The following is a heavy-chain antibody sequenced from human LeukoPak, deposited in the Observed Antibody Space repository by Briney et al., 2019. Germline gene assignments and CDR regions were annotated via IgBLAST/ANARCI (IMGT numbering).Heavy chain of an antibody. J-gene: IGHJ4*02. Sequence: SGGSLRLSCAAAGFTFSSYGMHWVRQAPGKGLEWVAVISYDGSNKYYADSVKGRFTISRDNSKNTLYLQMNSLRAEDTAVYYCASDGGVVVLLYYFNYGGREPLVTVSS. D-gene: IGHD2-15*01. CDR3: ASDGGVVVLLYYFNY. V-gene: IGHV3-30*03. CDR1: GFTFSSYG. CDR2: ISYDGSNK.